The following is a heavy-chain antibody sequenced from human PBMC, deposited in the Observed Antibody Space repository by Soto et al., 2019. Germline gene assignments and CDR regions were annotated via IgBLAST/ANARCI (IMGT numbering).Heavy chain of an antibody. CDR1: GGSFSGYY. Sequence: PSETLSLTCAVYGGSFSGYYWSWIRQPPGKGLEWIGEINHSGSTNYNPSLKSRVTISVDTSKNQFSLKLSSVTAADTAVYYCATAKSSSSWYYYYYYGMDVWGQGTTVT. V-gene: IGHV4-34*01. CDR3: ATAKSSSSWYYYYYYGMDV. D-gene: IGHD6-13*01. CDR2: INHSGST. J-gene: IGHJ6*02.